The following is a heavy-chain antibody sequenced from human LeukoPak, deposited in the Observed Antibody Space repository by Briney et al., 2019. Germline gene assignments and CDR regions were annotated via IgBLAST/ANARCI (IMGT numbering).Heavy chain of an antibody. J-gene: IGHJ4*02. CDR2: IYSDGTT. V-gene: IGHV3-53*01. CDR1: GFTVRSTH. Sequence: PGGSLRLSCAASGFTVRSTHMSWVRQAPGKGLEWDSVIYSDGTTYYADSVKGRFTISRDNSKNTIYLQMNSLRAEDTAVYYCAKVPYGSGSYSTLDYWGQGTLVTVSS. D-gene: IGHD3-10*01. CDR3: AKVPYGSGSYSTLDY.